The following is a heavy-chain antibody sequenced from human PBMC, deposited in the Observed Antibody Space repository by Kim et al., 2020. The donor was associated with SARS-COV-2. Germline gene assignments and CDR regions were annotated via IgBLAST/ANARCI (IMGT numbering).Heavy chain of an antibody. J-gene: IGHJ6*02. CDR3: ARGGEYITMIVVVINTNYGMDV. D-gene: IGHD3-22*01. CDR2: MNPNSGNT. V-gene: IGHV1-8*01. Sequence: ASVKVSCKASGYTFTSYDINWVRQATGQGLEWMGWMNPNSGNTGYAQKFQGRVTMTRNTSISTAYMELSSLRSEDTAVYYCARGGEYITMIVVVINTNYGMDVWGQGTTITVSS. CDR1: GYTFTSYD.